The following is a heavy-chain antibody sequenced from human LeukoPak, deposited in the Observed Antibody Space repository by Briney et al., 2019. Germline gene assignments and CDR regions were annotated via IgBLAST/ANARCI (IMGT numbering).Heavy chain of an antibody. CDR2: IYYSGNT. Sequence: PSETLSLTCTVSGGSISFYYWNWIRQPPGKGLEWIGYIYYSGNTNYNPSLKSRVTISVDTSKNQFSLKLSSVTAADTAVYYCARRWGYSRSPHFDHWGQGTLVTVSS. D-gene: IGHD6-13*01. V-gene: IGHV4-59*08. CDR1: GGSISFYY. J-gene: IGHJ4*02. CDR3: ARRWGYSRSPHFDH.